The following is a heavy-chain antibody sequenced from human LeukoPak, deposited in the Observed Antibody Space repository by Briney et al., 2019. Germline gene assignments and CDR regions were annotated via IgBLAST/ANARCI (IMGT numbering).Heavy chain of an antibody. CDR1: GYTFTGYY. CDR2: INPNSGGT. CDR3: ASITNLGIAVAAGGFDI. D-gene: IGHD6-19*01. J-gene: IGHJ3*02. V-gene: IGHV1-2*02. Sequence: ASVKVSCKASGYTFTGYYMHWVRQAPGQGLEWMGWINPNSGGTNYAQKFQGRVTMTRDTSISTAYMELSRLRSDDTAVYYCASITNLGIAVAAGGFDIWGQGTMVTVSS.